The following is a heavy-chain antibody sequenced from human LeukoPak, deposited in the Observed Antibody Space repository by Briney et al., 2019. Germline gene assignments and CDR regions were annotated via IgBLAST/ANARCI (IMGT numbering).Heavy chain of an antibody. D-gene: IGHD1-1*01. Sequence: SQTLSLTCTVSGGSISSGSYYWSWIRQPAGKGLEWIGRIYTSGSTNYNPSLKSRVTISADTSKNQFSLKLSSVTAADTAVYYCARGTRPPNSYYFDYWGQGTLVTVSS. CDR2: IYTSGST. V-gene: IGHV4-61*02. CDR3: ARGTRPPNSYYFDY. J-gene: IGHJ4*02. CDR1: GGSISSGSYY.